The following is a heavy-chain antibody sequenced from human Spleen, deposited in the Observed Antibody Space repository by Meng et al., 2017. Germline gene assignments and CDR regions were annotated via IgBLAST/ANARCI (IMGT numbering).Heavy chain of an antibody. Sequence: GGSLRLSCAASGFTFSSYGMHWVRQAPGKGLEWVAVIWYDGSNKYYADSVKGRFTISRDNSKNTLYLQMNSLRAEDTAVYYCARGDQREVAVAGDFDYWGQGTLVTVSS. D-gene: IGHD6-19*01. V-gene: IGHV3-33*01. CDR1: GFTFSSYG. CDR2: IWYDGSNK. CDR3: ARGDQREVAVAGDFDY. J-gene: IGHJ4*02.